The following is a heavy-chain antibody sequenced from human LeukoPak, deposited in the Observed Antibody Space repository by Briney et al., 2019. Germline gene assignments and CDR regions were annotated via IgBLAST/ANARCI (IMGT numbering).Heavy chain of an antibody. D-gene: IGHD5-12*01. CDR1: GFTFDDYA. Sequence: GGSLRLSCAVSGFTFDDYAMHWVRQVPGKGLEWVSGINWNSDSIGYADSVKGRFTISRDNAKKSLYLEMNSLRDEDTAVYYCARDGYSGYDWGRGYYYYYMDVWGKGTTVTVSS. J-gene: IGHJ6*03. V-gene: IGHV3-9*01. CDR2: INWNSDSI. CDR3: ARDGYSGYDWGRGYYYYYMDV.